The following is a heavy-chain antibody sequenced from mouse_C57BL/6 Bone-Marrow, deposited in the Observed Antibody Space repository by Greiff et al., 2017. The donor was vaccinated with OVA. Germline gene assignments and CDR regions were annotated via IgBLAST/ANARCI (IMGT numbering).Heavy chain of an antibody. Sequence: EVQLVESGAELVRPGASVKLSCTASGFNIKDDYMHWVKQRPEQGLEWIGWIDPENGDTEYASKFQGKATITADTSSNTAYLQLSSLTSEDTAVYYCTTDWDYFDYWGKGTTLTVSS. J-gene: IGHJ2*01. CDR2: IDPENGDT. CDR3: TTDWDYFDY. CDR1: GFNIKDDY. V-gene: IGHV14-4*01. D-gene: IGHD4-1*01.